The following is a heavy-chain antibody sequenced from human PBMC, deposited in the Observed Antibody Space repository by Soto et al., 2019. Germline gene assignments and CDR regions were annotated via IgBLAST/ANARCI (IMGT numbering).Heavy chain of an antibody. CDR2: ISHSGTS. CDR3: TRVVLTITRGAFDA. V-gene: IGHV4-4*02. CDR1: GGSISSSHW. Sequence: QVQLQESGPGLVKPSGTLSLTCAVSGGSISSSHWWTWVRPSPGKGLEYIGEISHSGTSNSNPSLKSRVTLSVHKSKNPFSLTLTSVTAADTAVYYCTRVVLTITRGAFDAWGQGTLVIVSS. D-gene: IGHD3-9*01. J-gene: IGHJ3*01.